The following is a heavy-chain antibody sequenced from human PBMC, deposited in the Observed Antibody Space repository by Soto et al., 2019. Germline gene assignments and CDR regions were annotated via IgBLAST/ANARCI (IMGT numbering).Heavy chain of an antibody. CDR3: TTLSITIFGVILMDV. CDR2: VRNKANNYNT. V-gene: IGHV3-72*01. CDR1: GFTFSDHY. Sequence: GGSLRLSCAASGFTFSDHYMDWVRQAPGKGLEWVGRVRNKANNYNTEYAASVKGRFTISRDDSKNTLYLQMNSLKTEDTAVYYCTTLSITIFGVILMDVWGQGTTVTVS. J-gene: IGHJ6*02. D-gene: IGHD3-3*01.